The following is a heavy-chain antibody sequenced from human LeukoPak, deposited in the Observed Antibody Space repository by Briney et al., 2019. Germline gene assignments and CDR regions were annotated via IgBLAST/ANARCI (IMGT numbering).Heavy chain of an antibody. CDR3: ARDGGDGWFDP. V-gene: IGHV4-4*07. D-gene: IGHD3-10*01. Sequence: SETLSLTCTVSGGSISSYYCNWIRQPAGKGLEWIGRISSSGSTNYNPSLKSRLTMSVDTSKSQFSLKLTSVTAANTAVYYCARDGGDGWFDPWGQGDLVTVSS. CDR2: ISSSGST. CDR1: GGSISSYY. J-gene: IGHJ5*02.